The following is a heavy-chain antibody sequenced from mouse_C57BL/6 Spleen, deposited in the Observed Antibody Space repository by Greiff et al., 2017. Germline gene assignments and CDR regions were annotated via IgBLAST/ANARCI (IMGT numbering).Heavy chain of an antibody. CDR3: ARLYQGTHYFDY. D-gene: IGHD2-1*01. Sequence: VQLQQPGAELVMPGASVKLSCKASGYTFTSYWMHWVKQRPGQGLEWIGEIDPSDSYTNYNQKFKGKSTLTVDKSSSTAYMQLSSLTSEDSAVYYCARLYQGTHYFDYWGQGTTLTVSS. V-gene: IGHV1-69*01. CDR2: IDPSDSYT. J-gene: IGHJ2*01. CDR1: GYTFTSYW.